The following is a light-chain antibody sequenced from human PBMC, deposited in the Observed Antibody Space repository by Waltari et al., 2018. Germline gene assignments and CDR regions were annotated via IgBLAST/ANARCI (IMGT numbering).Light chain of an antibody. CDR1: QSVSSSY. V-gene: IGKV3-20*01. CDR3: QQYGSSRAWT. CDR2: GAS. Sequence: EIVLTQSPGTLSLSPGERATLSCRASQSVSSSYLAWYQQKPGQAPRLLIYGASSRATGIPDRFSGSVSVTDFTLTISRLEPEDFAVYYCQQYGSSRAWTFGQGTKVEIK. J-gene: IGKJ1*01.